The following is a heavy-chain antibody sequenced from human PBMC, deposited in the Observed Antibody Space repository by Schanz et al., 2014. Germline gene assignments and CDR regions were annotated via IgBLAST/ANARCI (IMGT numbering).Heavy chain of an antibody. CDR1: GGTFSSDT. V-gene: IGHV1-69*08. CDR3: ARDGVDAAAGGNY. D-gene: IGHD6-13*01. J-gene: IGHJ4*02. CDR2: IVPIAGIT. Sequence: QVHLVQSGAEVKKPGSSVKVSCKASGGTFSSDTFSWVRQAPGQGLEWMGRIVPIAGITNYAQRFQGRVTITADKSSDTAYMELSSPRSEDTAVYYCARDGVDAAAGGNYWGQGTLVTVSS.